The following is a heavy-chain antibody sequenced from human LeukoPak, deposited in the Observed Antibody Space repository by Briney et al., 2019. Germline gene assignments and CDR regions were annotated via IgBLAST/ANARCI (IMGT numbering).Heavy chain of an antibody. D-gene: IGHD2-2*01. CDR2: IRNDGTYK. V-gene: IGHV3-30*02. J-gene: IGHJ4*02. CDR3: AKGTVITVPAAVNY. Sequence: GGSLRLSCAASGFTFSNHGMHWVRQAPGKGLEWVAFIRNDGTYKHYADSLKGRFTISRDNSRNTLYLQMNSLRAEDTAVYYCAKGTVITVPAAVNYWGQGTLVTVSS. CDR1: GFTFSNHG.